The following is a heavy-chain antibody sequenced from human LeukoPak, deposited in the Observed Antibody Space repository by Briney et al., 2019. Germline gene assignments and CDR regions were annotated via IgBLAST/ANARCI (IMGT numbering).Heavy chain of an antibody. V-gene: IGHV3-9*01. CDR1: GSTFDGYA. CDR2: ISWNSGSI. D-gene: IGHD6-19*01. CDR3: AKDRVAVAGTPWFDP. J-gene: IGHJ5*02. Sequence: PGGSLRLSCAASGSTFDGYAMQRVRHALGKGLEWVSGISWNSGSIGYADSVKGRFTISRDNAKNSLYLQMNSLRAEDTALYYCAKDRVAVAGTPWFDPWGQGTLVTVSS.